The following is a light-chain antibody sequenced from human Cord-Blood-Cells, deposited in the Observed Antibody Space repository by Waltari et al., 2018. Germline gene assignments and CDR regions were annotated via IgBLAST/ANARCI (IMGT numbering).Light chain of an antibody. V-gene: IGKV1-5*03. J-gene: IGKJ1*01. CDR3: QQYNSYSRT. Sequence: DIQMTQSPSTLSASVGDRVTITCRASQSISSWLAWYQQKPGKAPKLLIYKASSLESGVPSRFSGSGSGTESTLTTSSLQPDDFATYYCQQYNSYSRTFGQGTKVEIK. CDR1: QSISSW. CDR2: KAS.